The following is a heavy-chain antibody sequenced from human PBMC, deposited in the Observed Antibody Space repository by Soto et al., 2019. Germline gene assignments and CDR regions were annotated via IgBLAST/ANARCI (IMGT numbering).Heavy chain of an antibody. Sequence: LRLSCAAPGFTLSSYGMHWVRQAPGKGLEWVAVISYDGSNKYYADSVKGRFTISRDNSKKTLYLQMNSLRAEDTAVYYCDSNYCSGVSCYNVWVLYGITMMEVVIKLGCCDIWGQGTMVTGSS. CDR3: DSNYCSGVSCYNVWVLYGITMMEVVIKLGCCDI. J-gene: IGHJ3*02. V-gene: IGHV3-30*03. D-gene: IGHD3-22*01. CDR1: GFTLSSYG. CDR2: ISYDGSNK.